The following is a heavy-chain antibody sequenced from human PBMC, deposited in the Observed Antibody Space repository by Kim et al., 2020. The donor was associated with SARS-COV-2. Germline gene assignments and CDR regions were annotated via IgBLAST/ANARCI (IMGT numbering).Heavy chain of an antibody. CDR2: IYDSGST. CDR3: ARGQYYYASGRYSLYNWFDP. V-gene: IGHV4-4*02. Sequence: SETLSLTCAVSGDSISSGNWWSWVRQSPGKGLEWIGEIYDSGSTNYNPSLKSRVTISGDKSRNQFSLKLTSVTAADTAVYYCARGQYYYASGRYSLYNWFDPWGQGTLVTVSS. CDR1: GDSISSGNW. J-gene: IGHJ5*02. D-gene: IGHD3-10*01.